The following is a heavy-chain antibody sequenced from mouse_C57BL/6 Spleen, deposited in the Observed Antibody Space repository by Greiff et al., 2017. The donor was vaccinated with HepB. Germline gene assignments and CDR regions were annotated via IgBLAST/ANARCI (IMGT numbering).Heavy chain of an antibody. V-gene: IGHV3-1*01. CDR1: GYSITSGYD. D-gene: IGHD1-1*01. CDR2: ISYSGST. Sequence: EVKVEESGPGMVKPSQSLSLTCTVTGYSITSGYDWHWIRHFPGNKLEWMGYISYSGSTNYNPSLKSRISITHDTSKNHFFLKLNSVTTEDTATYYCARDLGSSYVAWFAYWGQGTLVTVSA. CDR3: ARDLGSSYVAWFAY. J-gene: IGHJ3*01.